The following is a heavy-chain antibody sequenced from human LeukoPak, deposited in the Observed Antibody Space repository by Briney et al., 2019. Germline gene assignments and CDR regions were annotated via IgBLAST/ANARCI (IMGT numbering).Heavy chain of an antibody. D-gene: IGHD5-24*01. V-gene: IGHV1-69*13. CDR3: AREGWLQSPFHY. J-gene: IGHJ4*02. Sequence: SVKVSCKASGGTFSSYAISWVRQAPGQGLEWMGGIIPIFGTANYAQKFQGRVTITADESTSTAYMELSSLRSEDTAVDYCAREGWLQSPFHYWGQGTLVTVFS. CDR2: IIPIFGTA. CDR1: GGTFSSYA.